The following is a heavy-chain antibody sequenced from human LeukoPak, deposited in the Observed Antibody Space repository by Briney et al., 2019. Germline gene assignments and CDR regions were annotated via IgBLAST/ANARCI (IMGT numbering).Heavy chain of an antibody. CDR3: ARLDEYSSSSRYYGMDV. CDR1: GFVFTSYG. J-gene: IGHJ6*02. Sequence: GASVKVSCKASGFVFTSYGFTWVRQAPGQGLEWMGGIIPIFGTANYAQKFQGRVMITADESTSTAYMELSSLRSEDTAVYYCARLDEYSSSSRYYGMDVWGQGTTVTVSS. D-gene: IGHD6-6*01. CDR2: IIPIFGTA. V-gene: IGHV1-69*13.